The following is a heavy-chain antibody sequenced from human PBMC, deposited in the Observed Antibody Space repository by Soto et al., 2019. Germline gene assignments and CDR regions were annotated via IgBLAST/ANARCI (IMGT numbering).Heavy chain of an antibody. CDR3: GKPDRRDSSGYPDY. J-gene: IGHJ4*02. D-gene: IGHD3-22*01. CDR1: GFTFIDYG. V-gene: IGHV3-30*18. Sequence: WGSRIHSSSASGFTFIDYGMRWVRQAPGKGLEWVAVISYDGSNKYYADSVKGRFTISRDNSKSTLYLQMNSLRAEDTAVYYCGKPDRRDSSGYPDYWGQGTLVTVSS. CDR2: ISYDGSNK.